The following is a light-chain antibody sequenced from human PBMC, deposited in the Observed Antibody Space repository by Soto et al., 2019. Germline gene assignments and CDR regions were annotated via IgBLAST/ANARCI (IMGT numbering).Light chain of an antibody. J-gene: IGKJ1*01. CDR2: GAS. V-gene: IGKV3-15*01. Sequence: IVMTQSPATLSVSPGERATLSCRARQSVSSDLAWYQEKPGQAPRLLIYGASTRATGIPARFSGSGSGTEFTLTISSLQSEDFAVYYCQQYNNWPWTFGQGTKV. CDR3: QQYNNWPWT. CDR1: QSVSSD.